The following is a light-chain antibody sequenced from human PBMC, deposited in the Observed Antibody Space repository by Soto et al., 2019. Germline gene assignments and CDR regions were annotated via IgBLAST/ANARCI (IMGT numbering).Light chain of an antibody. CDR3: QQYNTWPIT. V-gene: IGKV3-15*01. J-gene: IGKJ5*01. CDR1: QSVSSN. Sequence: EKVMTQSPATLSVSPGERATLSCRASQSVSSNLAWYQQKPGQAPRLLIYGASTRATGIPARFSGSGSGTEFTLTISSLQSEDFAVFYCQQYNTWPITFGQGTRLEI. CDR2: GAS.